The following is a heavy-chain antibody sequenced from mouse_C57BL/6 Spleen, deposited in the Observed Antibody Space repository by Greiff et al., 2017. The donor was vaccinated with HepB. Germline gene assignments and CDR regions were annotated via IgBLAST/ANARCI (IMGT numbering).Heavy chain of an antibody. D-gene: IGHD2-1*01. CDR3: TREGGNYYFDY. J-gene: IGHJ2*01. CDR2: ISSGGDYI. Sequence: EVQVEESGEGLVKPGGSLKLSCAASGFTFSSYAMSWVRQTPEKRLEWVAYISSGGDYIYYADTVKGRFTISRDNARNTLYLQMSSLKSEDTAMYYCTREGGNYYFDYWGQGTTLTVSS. CDR1: GFTFSSYA. V-gene: IGHV5-9-1*02.